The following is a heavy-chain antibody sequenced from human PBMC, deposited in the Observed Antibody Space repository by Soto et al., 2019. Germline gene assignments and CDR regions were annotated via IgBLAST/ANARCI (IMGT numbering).Heavy chain of an antibody. Sequence: SETLSLTCAVSGGSISSGGYSWSWIRQPPGKGLEWIGYIYHSGSTYYNPSLKSRVTISVDRSKNQFSLKLSSVTAADTAVYYCARERGHDYGGFDAFDIWGQGTMVTVS. CDR3: ARERGHDYGGFDAFDI. CDR2: IYHSGST. D-gene: IGHD4-17*01. V-gene: IGHV4-30-2*01. CDR1: GGSISSGGYS. J-gene: IGHJ3*02.